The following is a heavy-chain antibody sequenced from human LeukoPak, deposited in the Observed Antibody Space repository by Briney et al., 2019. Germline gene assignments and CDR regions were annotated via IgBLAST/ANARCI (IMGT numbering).Heavy chain of an antibody. Sequence: ASVKVSCKASGYTFTSYYMHWVRQAPGQGLEWMGIINPSGGRTSYAQKFQGRVTMTRNTSTSTVYMELSSLRSEDTAVYYCARIAETAMVMSGGNYWGQGTLVTVSS. J-gene: IGHJ4*02. CDR3: ARIAETAMVMSGGNY. V-gene: IGHV1-46*01. D-gene: IGHD5-18*01. CDR1: GYTFTSYY. CDR2: INPSGGRT.